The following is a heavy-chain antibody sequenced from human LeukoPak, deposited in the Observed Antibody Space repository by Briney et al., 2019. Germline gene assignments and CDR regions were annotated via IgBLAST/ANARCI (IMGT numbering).Heavy chain of an antibody. Sequence: PGGSLRLSCAASGFTFSSYAMHWVRQAPGKGLEWVAVISYDGSNKYYADSVKGRFTISRDNSKNTLYLQMNSLRAEDTAVYYCARVGTGNWFDPWGQGTLVTVSS. J-gene: IGHJ5*02. CDR1: GFTFSSYA. CDR3: ARVGTGNWFDP. V-gene: IGHV3-30*14. CDR2: ISYDGSNK. D-gene: IGHD1-1*01.